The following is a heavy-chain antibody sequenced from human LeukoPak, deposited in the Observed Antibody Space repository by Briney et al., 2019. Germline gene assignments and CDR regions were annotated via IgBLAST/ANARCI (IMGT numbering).Heavy chain of an antibody. CDR2: IRYDGSNK. CDR1: GFTFSSYG. CDR3: AKGFAGPYYYLDV. Sequence: GGSLRLSCAASGFTFSSYGMHWVRQAPGKGLEWLAFIRYDGSNKYYADSVKGRFTISRDNSKNTLYLQMNSLRAEDTAVYYCAKGFAGPYYYLDVWGKGTTVTVSS. J-gene: IGHJ6*03. V-gene: IGHV3-30*02.